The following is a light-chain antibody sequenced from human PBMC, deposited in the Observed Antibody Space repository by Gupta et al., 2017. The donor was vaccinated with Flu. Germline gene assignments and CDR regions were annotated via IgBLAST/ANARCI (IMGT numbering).Light chain of an antibody. J-gene: IGLJ3*02. Sequence: SYVLTQPPSVSVAPGQRARITWEGYNIGSKPVHWYQQKPGQPPVLVVYNDDDWPSGFPEKFSGSNSRNTATLTISRVEAGDEADYYCQVWDSTSDHWVFGGGTKLTVL. CDR2: NDD. CDR1: NIGSKP. CDR3: QVWDSTSDHWV. V-gene: IGLV3-21*02.